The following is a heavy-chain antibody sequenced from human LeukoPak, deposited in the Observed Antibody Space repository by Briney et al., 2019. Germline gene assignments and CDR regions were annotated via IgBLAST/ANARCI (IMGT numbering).Heavy chain of an antibody. Sequence: PSETLSLTCTVSGGSISSSSYYWGWIRQPPGKGLEWIGSIYHSGITYYSPSLKSRVTISVDTSKNQFSLKLSSVTAADTAVYYCATPRLTFGGGIHDCWGQGTLVTVSS. CDR3: ATPRLTFGGGIHDC. D-gene: IGHD3-16*02. CDR2: IYHSGIT. V-gene: IGHV4-39*01. CDR1: GGSISSSSYY. J-gene: IGHJ4*02.